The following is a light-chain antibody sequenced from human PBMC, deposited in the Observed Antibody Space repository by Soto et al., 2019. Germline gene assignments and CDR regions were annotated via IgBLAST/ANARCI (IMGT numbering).Light chain of an antibody. V-gene: IGKV1-27*01. CDR2: GAS. Sequence: DIQMTQSPSSLSASVGDTVTITCRASQDIINHLAWYQQRPGKGPNLLIYGASTLHSGVPSRFRGSGSGTHFTLTISSLQPEDVATYYCQNYHLALGTFGQGTRLEIK. CDR1: QDIINH. J-gene: IGKJ5*01. CDR3: QNYHLALGT.